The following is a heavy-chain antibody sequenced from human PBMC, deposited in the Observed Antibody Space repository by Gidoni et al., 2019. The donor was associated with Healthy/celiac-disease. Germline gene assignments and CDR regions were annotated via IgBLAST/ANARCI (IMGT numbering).Heavy chain of an antibody. CDR1: GFPFSSYA. Sequence: QVQLVESGGGVVQPGRSLRLSCAASGFPFSSYAMHWVRQAPGKGLEWVPVISYDGSNKYDADSVKGRFTISRDNSKNTLYLQMNSLRAEDTAVYYCARVSNLLPTGAGAFDYWGQGTLVTVSS. CDR2: ISYDGSNK. V-gene: IGHV3-30-3*01. D-gene: IGHD1-26*01. CDR3: ARVSNLLPTGAGAFDY. J-gene: IGHJ4*02.